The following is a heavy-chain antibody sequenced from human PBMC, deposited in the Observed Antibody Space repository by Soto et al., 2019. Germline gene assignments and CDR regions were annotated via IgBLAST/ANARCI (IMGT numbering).Heavy chain of an antibody. Sequence: GGSLRLSCAASGFTFSTYAMNWVRQAPGKGLEWISDISGSGRTTYYADSVKGRFTISGDNSKNTLYLQMNSLRAEDTAVYYCVKDLTVATGTYFDYWGQGTLVTVSS. CDR3: VKDLTVATGTYFDY. D-gene: IGHD1-26*01. V-gene: IGHV3-23*01. J-gene: IGHJ4*02. CDR1: GFTFSTYA. CDR2: ISGSGRTT.